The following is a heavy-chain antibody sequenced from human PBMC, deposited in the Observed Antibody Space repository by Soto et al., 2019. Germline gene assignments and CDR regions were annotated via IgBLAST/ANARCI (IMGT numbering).Heavy chain of an antibody. CDR2: ISYDGSNK. V-gene: IGHV3-30*03. CDR1: GATFSGYG. Sequence: PGGSRRLSGAASGATFSGYGMHWFRQAPGKGRDWLGVISYDGSNKYYADSVKGRFTISSDNSKNTLYLQMNSLRVEDTAVYYCAREYCSGGSCYYYGMAVWGQGTTVPVSS. CDR3: AREYCSGGSCYYYGMAV. D-gene: IGHD2-15*01. J-gene: IGHJ6*02.